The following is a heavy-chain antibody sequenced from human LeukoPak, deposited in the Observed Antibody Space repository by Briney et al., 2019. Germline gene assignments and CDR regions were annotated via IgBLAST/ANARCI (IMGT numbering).Heavy chain of an antibody. J-gene: IGHJ3*02. CDR2: ISSSGTTI. V-gene: IGHV3-48*03. CDR3: ARDHGGYYYDSSGYPITFDI. Sequence: GGSLRLSCAASGFTFSSYEMNWVRQAPGKGLEWVSYISSSGTTIYYADSVKGRFTISRDNSKNTLYLQMNSLRAEDTAVYYCARDHGGYYYDSSGYPITFDIWGQGTMVTVSS. D-gene: IGHD3-22*01. CDR1: GFTFSSYE.